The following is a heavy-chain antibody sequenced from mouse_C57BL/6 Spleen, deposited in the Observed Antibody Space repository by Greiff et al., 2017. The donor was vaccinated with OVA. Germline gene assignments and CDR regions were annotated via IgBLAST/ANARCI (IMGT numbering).Heavy chain of an antibody. D-gene: IGHD1-1*01. Sequence: VKLMESGPELVKPGASVTLSCKASGYTFTSYDINWVKQRPGQGLEWIGWIYPRDGSTKYNEKFKGKATLTVDTSSSTAYMELHSLTSEDSAVYFCARYYYGSSPYVDYWGQGTSVTVSS. CDR2: IYPRDGST. J-gene: IGHJ4*01. CDR3: ARYYYGSSPYVDY. CDR1: GYTFTSYD. V-gene: IGHV1-85*01.